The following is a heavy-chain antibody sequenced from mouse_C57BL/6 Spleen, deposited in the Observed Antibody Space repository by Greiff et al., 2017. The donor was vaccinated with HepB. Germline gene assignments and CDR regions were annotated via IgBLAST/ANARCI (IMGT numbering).Heavy chain of an antibody. CDR1: GYAFSSSW. CDR2: IYPGDGDT. V-gene: IGHV1-82*01. D-gene: IGHD2-1*01. J-gene: IGHJ4*01. Sequence: VQGVESGPELVKPGASVKISCKASGYAFSSSWMNWVKQRPGKGLEWIGRIYPGDGDTNYNGKFKGKATLTADKSSSTAYMQLSSLTSEDSAVYFCAREIYYDYYAMDYWGQGTSVTVSS. CDR3: AREIYYDYYAMDY.